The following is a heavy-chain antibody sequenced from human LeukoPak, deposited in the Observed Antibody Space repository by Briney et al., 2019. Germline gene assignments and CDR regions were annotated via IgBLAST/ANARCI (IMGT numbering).Heavy chain of an antibody. CDR1: GGTFSSYA. V-gene: IGHV1-69*04. D-gene: IGHD3-22*01. J-gene: IGHJ4*02. CDR2: IIPILGIA. CDR3: ARDYYDSSGYYPLDY. Sequence: ASVKVSCKASGGTFSSYAISWVRQAPGQGLEWMGRIIPILGIANYAQKFQGRITITADKSTSTAYMELSSLGSEDTAVYYCARDYYDSSGYYPLDYWGQGTLVTVSS.